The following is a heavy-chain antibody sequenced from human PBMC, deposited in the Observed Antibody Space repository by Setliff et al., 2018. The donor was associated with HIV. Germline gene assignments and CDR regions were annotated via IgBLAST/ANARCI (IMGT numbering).Heavy chain of an antibody. J-gene: IGHJ6*03. D-gene: IGHD4-4*01. Sequence: VASVKVSCKASGGTLSSYAISWVRQAPGQGLEWMGRIIPISGTANNAQKFQGRVTITADKSTSTAYMKLSSLRSEDTAVYYCARDAFDYTAYYYSYMDVWGKGTTVTVSS. CDR3: ARDAFDYTAYYYSYMDV. V-gene: IGHV1-69*06. CDR1: GGTLSSYA. CDR2: IIPISGTA.